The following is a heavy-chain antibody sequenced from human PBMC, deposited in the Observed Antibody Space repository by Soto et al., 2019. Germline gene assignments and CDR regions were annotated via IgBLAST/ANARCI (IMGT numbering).Heavy chain of an antibody. Sequence: EVQLLESGGGLVQPGGSLRLSCAASGFTFSSYAMSWVRQAPGKGLEWVSAISGSGGSTYYADSVKGRFTISRDNSKNTLYLQMNSLRAEDTAVYYCAKVMTTVTTFGLLAYFDLWGRGTLVTVSS. J-gene: IGHJ2*01. V-gene: IGHV3-23*01. CDR3: AKVMTTVTTFGLLAYFDL. CDR2: ISGSGGST. D-gene: IGHD4-17*01. CDR1: GFTFSSYA.